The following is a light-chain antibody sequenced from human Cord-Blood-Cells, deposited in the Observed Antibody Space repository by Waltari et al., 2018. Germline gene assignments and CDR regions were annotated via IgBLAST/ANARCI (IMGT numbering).Light chain of an antibody. Sequence: QSALTQPASVSGSPGQSITITCPGTSSVVGGYTYVSWYQQHPGKSPKLMIYDVSNRPSGVSNRFSGSKSGNTASRTISGLQAEDEADYYCSSYTSSSTYVLFGGGTKLTVL. CDR3: SSYTSSSTYVL. J-gene: IGLJ2*01. V-gene: IGLV2-14*01. CDR1: SSVVGGYTY. CDR2: DVS.